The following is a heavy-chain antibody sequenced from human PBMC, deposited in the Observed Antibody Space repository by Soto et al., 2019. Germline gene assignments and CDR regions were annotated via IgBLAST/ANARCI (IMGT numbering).Heavy chain of an antibody. CDR1: GGSISSSSYY. J-gene: IGHJ6*02. CDR3: ARHPNPTVTSNRNYYHGMDV. D-gene: IGHD4-4*01. Sequence: SETLSLTCTVSGGSISSSSYYWGWIRQPPGKGLEWIGSIYYSGSTYYNPSLKSRVTISVDTSKNQFSLKLSSVTAADTAVYYCARHPNPTVTSNRNYYHGMDVWGQGTTVTVSS. CDR2: IYYSGST. V-gene: IGHV4-39*01.